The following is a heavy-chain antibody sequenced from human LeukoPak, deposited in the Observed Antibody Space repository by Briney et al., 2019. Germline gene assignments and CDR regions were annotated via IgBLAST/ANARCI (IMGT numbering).Heavy chain of an antibody. CDR2: MYYSGST. CDR3: ARYGSGSYSDDHFQH. CDR1: GGSISGYY. V-gene: IGHV4-59*08. Sequence: SETLSLTCTVSGGSISGYYWSWIRQPPGKGLEWIGCMYYSGSTNYNPSLKSRVTISVDTSKNQFSLKLTSVTAADTAVYYCARYGSGSYSDDHFQHWGQGTLVTVSS. J-gene: IGHJ1*01. D-gene: IGHD3-10*01.